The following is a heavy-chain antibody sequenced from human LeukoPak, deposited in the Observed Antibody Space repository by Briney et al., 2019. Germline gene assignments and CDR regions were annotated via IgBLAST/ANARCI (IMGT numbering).Heavy chain of an antibody. CDR1: GGSISSYY. D-gene: IGHD2-2*01. J-gene: IGHJ2*01. CDR3: AREGCSSTTCYPWYFDL. V-gene: IGHV4-59*01. CDR2: IYYSGFT. Sequence: SETLSLTCTVSGGSISSYYWSWVRQPPGKGLEWIGYIYYSGFTNYNPSLKSLVTISVDTSKNQFSLKLSSVTAADTAVYYCAREGCSSTTCYPWYFDLWGRGTLVTVSS.